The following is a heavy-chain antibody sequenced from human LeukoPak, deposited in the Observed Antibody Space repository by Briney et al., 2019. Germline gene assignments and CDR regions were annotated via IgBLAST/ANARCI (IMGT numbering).Heavy chain of an antibody. D-gene: IGHD3-9*01. CDR3: ARGELRYFDWLLFPPDY. V-gene: IGHV3-21*01. J-gene: IGHJ4*02. CDR2: ISSSSSYI. CDR1: GFTFSSYA. Sequence: GGSLRLSCAASGFTFSSYAMHWVRQAPGKGLEWVSSISSSSSYIYYADSVKGRFTISRDNAKNSLYLQMNSLRAEDTAVYYCARGELRYFDWLLFPPDYWGQGTLVTVSS.